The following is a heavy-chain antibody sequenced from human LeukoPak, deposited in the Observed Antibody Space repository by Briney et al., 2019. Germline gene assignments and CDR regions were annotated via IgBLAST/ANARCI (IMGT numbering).Heavy chain of an antibody. Sequence: GASVKVSCKASGGTFSSYAISWVRQAPGQGLEWMGGIIPIFGTANYAQKFQCRVTITADKSTSTAYMELSSLRSEDTAVYYCARDSRLYGDYAKPFLEPDYWGQGTLVTVSS. CDR1: GGTFSSYA. CDR3: ARDSRLYGDYAKPFLEPDY. V-gene: IGHV1-69*06. J-gene: IGHJ4*02. CDR2: IIPIFGTA. D-gene: IGHD4-17*01.